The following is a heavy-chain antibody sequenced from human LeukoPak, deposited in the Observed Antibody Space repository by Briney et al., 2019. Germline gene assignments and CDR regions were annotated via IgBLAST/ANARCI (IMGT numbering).Heavy chain of an antibody. J-gene: IGHJ4*02. D-gene: IGHD7-27*01. V-gene: IGHV3-7*01. Sequence: GGSPRLSCAACGFTFSSYWMSWVRQAPGKGLEWVANIKQDGSEKYYVDSVKGRFTISRDNAKNSLYLQMNSLRAEDTAVYYCARASGDFLGFDYWGQGTLVTVSS. CDR3: ARASGDFLGFDY. CDR2: IKQDGSEK. CDR1: GFTFSSYW.